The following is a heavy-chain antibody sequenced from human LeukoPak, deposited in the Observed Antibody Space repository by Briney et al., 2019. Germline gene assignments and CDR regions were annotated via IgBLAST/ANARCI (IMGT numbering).Heavy chain of an antibody. Sequence: PGGSLRLSCAASGFTFSSYSMNWVRQAPGKGLEWVSSISSTSSYIYYADSVKGRFTISRDDAKNSLFLQMNSLRAEDTAVYYCASRTSGTHYFESWGQGTLVTVSS. CDR2: ISSTSSYI. V-gene: IGHV3-21*01. J-gene: IGHJ4*02. CDR1: GFTFSSYS. CDR3: ASRTSGTHYFES. D-gene: IGHD1-26*01.